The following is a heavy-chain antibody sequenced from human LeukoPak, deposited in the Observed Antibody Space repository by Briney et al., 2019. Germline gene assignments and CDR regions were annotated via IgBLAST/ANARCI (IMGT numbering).Heavy chain of an antibody. CDR2: ISYDGSNK. V-gene: IGHV3-30*04. D-gene: IGHD2/OR15-2a*01. Sequence: GGSLRLSCAASGFTFSSYAMHWVRQAPGKGLEWVAVISYDGSNKYYADSVKGRFTISRDNSMNTLYLQMNSLRAEDTAVYYCARVRFYRDAFDIWGQGTMVTVSS. CDR3: ARVRFYRDAFDI. CDR1: GFTFSSYA. J-gene: IGHJ3*02.